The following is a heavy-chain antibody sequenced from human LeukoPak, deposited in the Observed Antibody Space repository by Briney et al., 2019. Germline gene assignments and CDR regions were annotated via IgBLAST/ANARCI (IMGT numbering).Heavy chain of an antibody. V-gene: IGHV4-61*02. CDR2: IYTSGST. CDR1: GGSTSSGSYY. CDR3: ARETGSRSSNWFDP. D-gene: IGHD2-15*01. Sequence: SETLSLTCTVSGGSTSSGSYYWSWIRQPAGKGLEWIGRIYTSGSTNYNPSLKSRVTISVDTSKNQFSLKLSSVTAADTAVYYCARETGSRSSNWFDPWGQGTLVTVSS. J-gene: IGHJ5*02.